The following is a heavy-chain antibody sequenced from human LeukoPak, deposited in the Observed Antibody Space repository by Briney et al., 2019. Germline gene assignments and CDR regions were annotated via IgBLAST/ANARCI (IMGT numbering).Heavy chain of an antibody. J-gene: IGHJ4*02. CDR1: GGSISNSSSC. CDR2: IYYSGST. Sequence: SETLSLTCTVSGGSISNSSSCWGWIRQPPGKGLEWIGAIYYSGSTYYNPSLMSRVTISADTSKNQFSLKLTSVAAADTAVYYCARVSSYSAVFDYWGQGTLVTVSS. D-gene: IGHD2-21*01. CDR3: ARVSSYSAVFDY. V-gene: IGHV4-39*01.